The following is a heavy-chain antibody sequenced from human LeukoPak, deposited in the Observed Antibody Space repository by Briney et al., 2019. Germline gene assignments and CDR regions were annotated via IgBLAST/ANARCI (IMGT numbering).Heavy chain of an antibody. CDR1: GFTFSNAW. Sequence: PGGSLRLSCAASGFTFSNAWMSWVRQAPGKGLEWVGRIKSKTDGGTTDYAAPVKGGFTISRDDSKNTLYLQMNSLKTEDTAVYYCTTEIVGATYVLGWGQGTLVTVSS. V-gene: IGHV3-15*01. J-gene: IGHJ4*02. CDR3: TTEIVGATYVLG. CDR2: IKSKTDGGTT. D-gene: IGHD1-26*01.